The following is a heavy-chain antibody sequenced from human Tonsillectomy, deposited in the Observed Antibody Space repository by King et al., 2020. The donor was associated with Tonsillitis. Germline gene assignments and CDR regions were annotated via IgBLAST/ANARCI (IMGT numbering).Heavy chain of an antibody. D-gene: IGHD3-3*01. CDR1: GFTFSSHG. CDR2: TSYDGSNK. Sequence: QLVQSGGGVVQPGRSLRLSCAASGFTFSSHGMHWVRQAPGKGLEWVAVTSYDGSNKYYAESVKGRLTISRDNSKNTLYLQMNSLRVEDTAVYYCAKAARSDFWSLYYHRGGGDGVYVMDVWGQGTTVTVSS. V-gene: IGHV3-30*18. J-gene: IGHJ6*02. CDR3: AKAARSDFWSLYYHRGGGDGVYVMDV.